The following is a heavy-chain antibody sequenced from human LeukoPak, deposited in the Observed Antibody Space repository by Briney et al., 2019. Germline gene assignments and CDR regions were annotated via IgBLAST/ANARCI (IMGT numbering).Heavy chain of an antibody. J-gene: IGHJ4*02. CDR3: ATLGEYYDSSGYYYN. CDR1: GGSFSGYY. CDR2: INHSGST. D-gene: IGHD3-22*01. Sequence: SETLSLTCAVYGGSFSGYYWSWIRQPPGKGLEWIGEINHSGSTNYNPSLKSRVTISVDTSKNQFSLRLTSVTAADTAVYYCATLGEYYDSSGYYYNWGQGTLVTVSS. V-gene: IGHV4-34*01.